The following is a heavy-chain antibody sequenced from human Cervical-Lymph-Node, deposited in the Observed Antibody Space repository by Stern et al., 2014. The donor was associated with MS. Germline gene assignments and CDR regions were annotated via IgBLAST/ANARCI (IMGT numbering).Heavy chain of an antibody. D-gene: IGHD1-1*01. Sequence: VQLLESGAEVRKPGSSVKVSCKASGGTFSRYGISWVRQAPGQGLEWMGGISPVVGTADYAEQFQGRVTITADGSTSTAYMELSSLTSADTAVYYCARGPYNRDFFEYWGQGTLVTVSS. CDR3: ARGPYNRDFFEY. V-gene: IGHV1-69*01. CDR2: ISPVVGTA. J-gene: IGHJ4*02. CDR1: GGTFSRYG.